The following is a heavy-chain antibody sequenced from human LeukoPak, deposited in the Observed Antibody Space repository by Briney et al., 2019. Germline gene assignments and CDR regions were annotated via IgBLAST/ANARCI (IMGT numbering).Heavy chain of an antibody. D-gene: IGHD2-2*01. CDR3: AKDLRGGYQLPRYFDY. CDR1: GFTFSSYA. CDR2: ISGSGGST. V-gene: IGHV3-23*01. J-gene: IGHJ4*02. Sequence: PGGSLRLSCAASGFTFSSYAMSWVRQAPGKGLEWVSAISGSGGSTYYADSVKGRFTISRDNSKNTLYLQMNSLRAEDTAVYYCAKDLRGGYQLPRYFDYWGQGTLVTVSS.